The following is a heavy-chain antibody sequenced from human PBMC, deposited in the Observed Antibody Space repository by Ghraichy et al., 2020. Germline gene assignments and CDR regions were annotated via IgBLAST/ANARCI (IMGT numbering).Heavy chain of an antibody. CDR3: ARVEFADTAMVRDY. CDR1: GYTFTSYG. CDR2: ISAYNGNT. Sequence: ASVKVSCKASGYTFTSYGISWVRQAPGQGLEWMGWISAYNGNTNYAQKLQGRVTMTTDTSTSTAYMELRSLRSDDTAVYYCARVEFADTAMVRDYWGQGTLVTVSS. V-gene: IGHV1-18*01. J-gene: IGHJ4*02. D-gene: IGHD5-18*01.